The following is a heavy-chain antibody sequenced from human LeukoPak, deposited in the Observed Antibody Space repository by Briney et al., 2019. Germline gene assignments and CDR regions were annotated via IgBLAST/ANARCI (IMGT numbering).Heavy chain of an antibody. J-gene: IGHJ4*02. CDR2: INPNSGGT. Sequence: GASVKVSCKGSGYTFTDYYIHWVRQAPGQGLEWVGRINPNSGGTNYAQKFRGRVTMTRDTSIASAYMELTSLTSDDTASYYCARGSCSSSNCFPDYWGQGTLVTVSS. V-gene: IGHV1-2*06. CDR3: ARGSCSSSNCFPDY. CDR1: GYTFTDYY. D-gene: IGHD2-2*01.